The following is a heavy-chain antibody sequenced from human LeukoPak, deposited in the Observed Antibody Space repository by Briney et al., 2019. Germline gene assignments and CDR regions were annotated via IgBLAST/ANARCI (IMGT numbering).Heavy chain of an antibody. D-gene: IGHD3-16*01. J-gene: IGHJ4*02. CDR2: IYYSGST. CDR1: GGSISSYY. V-gene: IGHV4-59*01. CDR3: ARRGIGCGDYLDY. Sequence: SETLSLTCTVSGGSISSYYWSWIRQPPGKGLEWIGYIYYSGSTNYNPSLKSRVTISADTSKNQFSLRLSSVTAADTAVYYCARRGIGCGDYLDYWGQGTLVTVSS.